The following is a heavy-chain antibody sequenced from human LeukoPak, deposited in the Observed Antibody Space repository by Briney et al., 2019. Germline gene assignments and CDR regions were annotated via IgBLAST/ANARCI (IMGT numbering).Heavy chain of an antibody. CDR1: GGSISGGGYY. CDR2: IYYSGST. V-gene: IGHV4-31*03. CDR3: AREGMTTVTRGFDY. D-gene: IGHD4-17*01. Sequence: SQTLSLTCTVSGGSISGGGYYWSWIRQHPGKGLEWIGYIYYSGSTYYNPSLKSRVTLSVDTSKNQFSLKLSSVTAADTAVYYCAREGMTTVTRGFDYWGQGTLVTVSS. J-gene: IGHJ4*02.